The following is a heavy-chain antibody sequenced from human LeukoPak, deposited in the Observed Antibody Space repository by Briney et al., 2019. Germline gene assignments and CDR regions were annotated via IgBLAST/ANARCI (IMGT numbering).Heavy chain of an antibody. Sequence: SETLSLTCTVSGGSISSYYWSWIRQPPGKGLEWIGYIYYSGSTYYNPSLKSRVTISVDTSKNQFSLKLSSVTAADTAVYYCARAEGSSGYYYGYWGQGTLVTVSS. V-gene: IGHV4-59*12. J-gene: IGHJ4*02. CDR1: GGSISSYY. CDR2: IYYSGST. CDR3: ARAEGSSGYYYGY. D-gene: IGHD3-22*01.